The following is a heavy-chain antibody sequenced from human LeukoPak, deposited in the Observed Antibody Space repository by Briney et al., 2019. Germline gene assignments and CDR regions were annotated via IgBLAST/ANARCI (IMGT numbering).Heavy chain of an antibody. V-gene: IGHV3-53*01. CDR1: GFTVSSNY. CDR2: IYSGGTT. CDR3: ARKYSSSSWVAFDM. Sequence: GGSLRLSCAASGFTVSSNYMSWVRQAPGKGLEWVSVIYSGGTTYYADSVKGRFTISRDNSKNTLYLQMNSLRAEDTAVYYCARKYSSSSWVAFDMRGQGTMVTVSS. J-gene: IGHJ3*02. D-gene: IGHD6-6*01.